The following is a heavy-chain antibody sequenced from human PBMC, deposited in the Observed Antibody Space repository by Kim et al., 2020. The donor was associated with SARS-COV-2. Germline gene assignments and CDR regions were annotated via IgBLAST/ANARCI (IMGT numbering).Heavy chain of an antibody. Sequence: GGSLRLSCAASGFTFSNAWMSWVRQDPGKGLEWVGRIKSKTDGGTTDYAAPVKGRFTISRDDSKNTLYLQMNSLKTEDTAVYYCTTEPSTTYYDILTGYYMLDYWGQGTLVTVSS. CDR1: GFTFSNAW. V-gene: IGHV3-15*01. J-gene: IGHJ4*02. CDR3: TTEPSTTYYDILTGYYMLDY. D-gene: IGHD3-9*01. CDR2: IKSKTDGGTT.